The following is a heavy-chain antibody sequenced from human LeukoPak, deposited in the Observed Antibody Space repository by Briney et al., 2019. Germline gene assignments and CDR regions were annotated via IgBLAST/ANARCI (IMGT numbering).Heavy chain of an antibody. CDR3: ARVRQQLALGDAFDI. Sequence: PSETLSLTCTVSGGSISSSGYYWGWIRQPPGKGLEWIGSMYYSGSTYYNPSLKSRVTISVDTSKNQFSLKLSSVTAADTAVYYCARVRQQLALGDAFDIWGQGTMVTVSS. D-gene: IGHD6-13*01. CDR2: MYYSGST. J-gene: IGHJ3*02. V-gene: IGHV4-39*07. CDR1: GGSISSSGYY.